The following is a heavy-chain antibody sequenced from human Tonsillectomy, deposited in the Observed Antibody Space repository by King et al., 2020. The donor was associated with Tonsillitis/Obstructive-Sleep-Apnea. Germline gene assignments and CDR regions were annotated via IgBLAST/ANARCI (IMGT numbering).Heavy chain of an antibody. CDR2: TIPFFVQP. Sequence: VQLVQSGAEVKKPGSSVKVSCKASGGTFSGFPISWCDKAPGKGLEWLGGTIPFFVQPTYARKFQGRVTITADESPSTAYMELSSLRSEDTAVYYCARADDILTGPMALYFDYWGQGTLVTVSS. J-gene: IGHJ4*02. CDR1: GGTFSGFP. V-gene: IGHV1-69*01. D-gene: IGHD3-9*01. CDR3: ARADDILTGPMALYFDY.